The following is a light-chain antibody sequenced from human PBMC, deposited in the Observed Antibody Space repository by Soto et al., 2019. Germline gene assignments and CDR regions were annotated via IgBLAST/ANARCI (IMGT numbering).Light chain of an antibody. CDR3: QQYGGSPLYT. Sequence: EIVLTQSPGTLSLSPGERGTLSCRASQSVSNNYLAWYQRKPGQAPRLLIYGASSRATGIPDRFSGSGSGTDFTLTISRLEPEDFAVFYCQQYGGSPLYTFGKGSKLEIK. CDR2: GAS. CDR1: QSVSNNY. J-gene: IGKJ2*01. V-gene: IGKV3-20*01.